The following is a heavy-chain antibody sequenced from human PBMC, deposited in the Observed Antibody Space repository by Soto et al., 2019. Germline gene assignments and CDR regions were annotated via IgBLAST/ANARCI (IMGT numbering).Heavy chain of an antibody. V-gene: IGHV1-69*13. J-gene: IGHJ5*02. CDR2: IIPIFGTA. CDR3: ARRYCNTGVCLIPPYWFDP. D-gene: IGHD2-8*01. CDR1: GGTFSSYA. Sequence: GASVKVSCKASGGTFSSYAISWVRQAPGQGLEWMGGIIPIFGTANYAQKFQGRVTITADESTSTAYMELSSLRSEDTAVYYCARRYCNTGVCLIPPYWFDPWGQGTLVNVSS.